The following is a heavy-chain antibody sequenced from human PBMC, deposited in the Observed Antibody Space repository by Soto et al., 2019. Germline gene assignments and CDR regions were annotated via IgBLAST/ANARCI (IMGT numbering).Heavy chain of an antibody. D-gene: IGHD3-16*01. CDR3: ARNLVYDYVWGSPLYYFDY. CDR2: INHSGST. CDR1: GGSFSGYY. J-gene: IGHJ4*02. V-gene: IGHV4-34*01. Sequence: SETLSLTCAVYGGSFSGYYWSWIRQPPGKGLEWIGEINHSGSTNYNPSLKSRVTISVDTSKNQFSLKLSSVTAADTAVYYCARNLVYDYVWGSPLYYFDYWGQGTLVTVSS.